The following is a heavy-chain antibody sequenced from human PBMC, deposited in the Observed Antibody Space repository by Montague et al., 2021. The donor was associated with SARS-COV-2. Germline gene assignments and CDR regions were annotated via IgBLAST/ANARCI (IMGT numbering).Heavy chain of an antibody. J-gene: IGHJ4*02. CDR1: VGSISSNNCY. CDR2: IYYSGST. D-gene: IGHD3-22*01. Sequence: SETLSLTCTVSVGSISSNNCYWGWIRQPPGKALEWIGSIYYSGSTYYXXXLESRVTMSVDTSENQFSLKLSSVTAADTAVYYCARDGFYYDRSGPSNFDYWGQGTLVTVSS. V-gene: IGHV4-39*07. CDR3: ARDGFYYDRSGPSNFDY.